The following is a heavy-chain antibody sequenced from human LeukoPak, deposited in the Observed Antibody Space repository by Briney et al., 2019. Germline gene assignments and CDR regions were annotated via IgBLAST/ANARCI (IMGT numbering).Heavy chain of an antibody. J-gene: IGHJ6*02. CDR2: INHSGST. D-gene: IGHD7-27*01. CDR1: GGSFSGYY. V-gene: IGHV4-34*01. CDR3: ARLGFSPI. Sequence: PSETLSLTCAVYGGSFSGYYWSWIRQPPGKGLEWIGEINHSGSTNYNPSLKSRVTISVDTSKNQFSLKLSSVTAADTAVYYCARLGFSPIWGQGTRSPSP.